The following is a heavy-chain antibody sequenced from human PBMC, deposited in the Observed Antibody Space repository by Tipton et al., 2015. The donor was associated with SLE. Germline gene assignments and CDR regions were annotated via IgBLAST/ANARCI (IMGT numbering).Heavy chain of an antibody. Sequence: TLSLTCTVSGGSISSGSYYWSWIRQPAGKGLEWIGRIYISGSTSFNPSLKSRVTMSLDTSKNQFSLKLSSLTAADTAVYYCASSPGVTLFRVVTYFDLWGQGILVTVSS. CDR3: ASSPGVTLFRVVTYFDL. J-gene: IGHJ4*02. CDR1: GGSISSGSYY. D-gene: IGHD3-3*01. V-gene: IGHV4-61*02. CDR2: IYISGST.